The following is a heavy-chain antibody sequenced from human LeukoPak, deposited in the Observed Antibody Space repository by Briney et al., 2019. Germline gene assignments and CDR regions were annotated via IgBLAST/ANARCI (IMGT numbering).Heavy chain of an antibody. CDR3: AKQGRDWLRDYYYYMDV. D-gene: IGHD3-9*01. CDR1: GFTFSSYG. V-gene: IGHV3-23*01. J-gene: IGHJ6*03. CDR2: MSGTGGST. Sequence: GGSLRLSCAASGFTFSSYGMNWVRQAPGKGLEWVSGMSGTGGSTYYADSVKGRFTISRDNSKNTLYLQMNSLRAEDTAVYYCAKQGRDWLRDYYYYMDVWGKGTTVTISS.